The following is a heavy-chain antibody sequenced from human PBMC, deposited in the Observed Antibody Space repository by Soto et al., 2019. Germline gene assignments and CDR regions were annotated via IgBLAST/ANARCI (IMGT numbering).Heavy chain of an antibody. V-gene: IGHV3-23*01. CDR3: AKDHLDILTGYYASYFDY. J-gene: IGHJ4*02. D-gene: IGHD3-9*01. CDR1: GFTFSSYA. Sequence: GGSLRLSCAASGFTFSSYAMSWVRQAPGKGLEWVSTISGSGGSTYYADSVKGRFTISRDNSKNTLYLQMNSLRAEDTAVYYCAKDHLDILTGYYASYFDYWGQGTLVTVSS. CDR2: ISGSGGST.